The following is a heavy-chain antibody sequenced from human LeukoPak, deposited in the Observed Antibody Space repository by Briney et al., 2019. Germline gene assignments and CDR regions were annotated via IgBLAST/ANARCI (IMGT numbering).Heavy chain of an antibody. CDR3: ARVVDRFGYSRSWQHELTPNWFDP. V-gene: IGHV3-30*04. CDR1: GFTFSSYA. CDR2: ISHDGTNN. J-gene: IGHJ5*02. Sequence: PGGSLRLSCAASGFTFSSYAMSWVRQAPGKGLEWLAVISHDGTNNYYADSVKGRFTISRDNSKTTLYLQMNSLRAEDTAVYYCARVVDRFGYSRSWQHELTPNWFDPWGQGTLVTVSS. D-gene: IGHD1-26*01.